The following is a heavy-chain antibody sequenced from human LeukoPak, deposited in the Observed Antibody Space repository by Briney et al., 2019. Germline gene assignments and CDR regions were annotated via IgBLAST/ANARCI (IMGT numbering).Heavy chain of an antibody. CDR2: IYTSGST. CDR1: GGSISSYY. CDR3: ARIVPAAMFYYYYYYMDV. V-gene: IGHV4-4*07. Sequence: SETLSLTCTVSGGSISSYYWSWIRQPAGKGLEWIGRIYTSGSTDYNPSLKSRVTMSVGTSKNQSSLKLSSVTAADTAVYYCARIVPAAMFYYYYYYMDVWGKGTTVTVSS. D-gene: IGHD2-2*01. J-gene: IGHJ6*03.